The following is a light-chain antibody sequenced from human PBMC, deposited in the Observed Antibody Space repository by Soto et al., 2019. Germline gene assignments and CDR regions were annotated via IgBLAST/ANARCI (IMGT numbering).Light chain of an antibody. CDR2: GAS. V-gene: IGKV3-20*01. J-gene: IGKJ5*01. CDR3: QQYGGSPIT. CDR1: QSVNTK. Sequence: IVLTQSPDTLSLSPGDRVTLSCRASQSVNTKLAWYQQKPGQAPTLLMSGASNRASGVPVRFSGSGSGTDFTLTISRLEPEDFALYYCQQYGGSPITFGLGTRLEIK.